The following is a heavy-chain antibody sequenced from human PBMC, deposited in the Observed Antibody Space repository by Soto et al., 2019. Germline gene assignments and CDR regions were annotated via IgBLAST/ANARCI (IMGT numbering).Heavy chain of an antibody. CDR2: IYYSGST. V-gene: IGHV4-59*01. Sequence: SETLSLTCTVSGGSISSYYWSWIRQPPGKGLEWIGCIYYSGSTNYNPSLKSRVTISVDTSKNQFSLKLSSVTAADTAVYYCARVNYDSSGYYYRIDYWGQGTLVTVSS. CDR1: GGSISSYY. D-gene: IGHD3-22*01. J-gene: IGHJ4*02. CDR3: ARVNYDSSGYYYRIDY.